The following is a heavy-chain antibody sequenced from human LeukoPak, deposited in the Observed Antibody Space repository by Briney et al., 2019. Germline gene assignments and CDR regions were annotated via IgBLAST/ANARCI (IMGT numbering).Heavy chain of an antibody. D-gene: IGHD3-22*01. CDR1: GFTFSSYS. J-gene: IGHJ6*02. CDR3: ARVNYYDSSGYQHVGSRYYGMDV. V-gene: IGHV3-21*01. CDR2: ISSSSSYI. Sequence: AGGSLRLSCAASGFTFSSYSMNWVRQAPGKGLEWVSSISSSSSYIYYADSVKGRFTISRDNAKNSLYLQMNSLRAEDTAVYYCARVNYYDSSGYQHVGSRYYGMDVWGQGTTVTVSS.